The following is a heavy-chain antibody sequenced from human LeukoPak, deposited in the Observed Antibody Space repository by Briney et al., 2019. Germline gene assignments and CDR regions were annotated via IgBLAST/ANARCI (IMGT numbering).Heavy chain of an antibody. V-gene: IGHV3-23*01. D-gene: IGHD5-18*01. J-gene: IGHJ4*02. CDR2: ISGSGGST. CDR3: ARGVRGYSYGWGYYFDY. CDR1: GFSFSSYA. Sequence: GGSLRLSCAASGFSFSSYAMGWVRQAPGKGLQWVSTISGSGGSTYYADSVKGRFTISRDNSKNTLYLQMNSLRAEDTAVYYCARGVRGYSYGWGYYFDYWGQGTLVTVSS.